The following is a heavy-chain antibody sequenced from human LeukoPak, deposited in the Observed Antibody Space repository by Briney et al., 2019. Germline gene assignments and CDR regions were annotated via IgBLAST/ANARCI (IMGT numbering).Heavy chain of an antibody. Sequence: PSETLSLTCAVYGGSFSGYYWSWLRQPPGKGLEWIGEINHSGTTNYNPSLKSRVSISLDTSKNQFSLKLTSVTAADTAVYYCAIQQPGISVPGTIYAFDIWGQGTMVTVSS. CDR2: INHSGTT. V-gene: IGHV4-34*01. J-gene: IGHJ3*02. D-gene: IGHD6-13*01. CDR1: GGSFSGYY. CDR3: AIQQPGISVPGTIYAFDI.